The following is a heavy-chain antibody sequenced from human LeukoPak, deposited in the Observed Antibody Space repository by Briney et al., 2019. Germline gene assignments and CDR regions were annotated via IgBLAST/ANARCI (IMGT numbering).Heavy chain of an antibody. D-gene: IGHD1-26*01. CDR3: ARGGGTEWELPPAEYFQH. J-gene: IGHJ1*01. V-gene: IGHV1-46*01. Sequence: ASVKVSCKASGYTFTSYYMHWVRQAPGQGFEWMGIINPSGGSTSYAQKFQGRVTMTRDTSTSTVYMELSSLRSEDTAVYYCARGGGTEWELPPAEYFQHWGQGTLVTVSS. CDR2: INPSGGST. CDR1: GYTFTSYY.